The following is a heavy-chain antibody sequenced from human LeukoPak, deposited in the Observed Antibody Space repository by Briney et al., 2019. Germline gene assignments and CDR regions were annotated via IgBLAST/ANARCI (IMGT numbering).Heavy chain of an antibody. CDR3: GKTTVGYSSGQKPAWPVDY. Sequence: GGSLRLSCEASGFTFGSHAMYWARQAPGKGLEWVAGIFGSGGSPHYADPVKCRCTISRDNSRNTVYLQINSLRAEDTAVYYCGKTTVGYSSGQKPAWPVDYWGQGTLVTVSS. J-gene: IGHJ4*02. CDR2: IFGSGGSP. CDR1: GFTFGSHA. V-gene: IGHV3-23*01. D-gene: IGHD5-18*01.